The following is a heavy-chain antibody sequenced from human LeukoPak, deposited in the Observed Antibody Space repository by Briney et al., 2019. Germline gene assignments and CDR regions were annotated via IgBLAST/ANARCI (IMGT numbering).Heavy chain of an antibody. V-gene: IGHV3-48*04. CDR3: ARDWDDYDRSGYDY. CDR2: ISRSSSTI. CDR1: GFTFSSHS. J-gene: IGHJ4*02. D-gene: IGHD3-22*01. Sequence: PGGSLRLSCAASGFTFSSHSMNWVRQAPGKGLEWVSYISRSSSTIYYADSVKGRFTVSRDNAKKSLYLQMNSLRAEDTAVYYCARDWDDYDRSGYDYWGQGTLVTVSS.